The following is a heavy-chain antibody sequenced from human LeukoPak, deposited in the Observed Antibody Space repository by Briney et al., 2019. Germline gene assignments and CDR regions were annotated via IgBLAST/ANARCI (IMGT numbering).Heavy chain of an antibody. Sequence: PGGSLRLSCAVSGFTLSSYWMHWVRQAPGKGLVWVSRINGDGSSTTYADSVKGRLTISRDNAKSTLYLQMNSLRAKDTAVYYCARGPQRGAAANYYGMDVWGQGTTVTVSS. CDR2: INGDGSST. J-gene: IGHJ6*02. CDR1: GFTLSSYW. V-gene: IGHV3-74*01. D-gene: IGHD2-2*01. CDR3: ARGPQRGAAANYYGMDV.